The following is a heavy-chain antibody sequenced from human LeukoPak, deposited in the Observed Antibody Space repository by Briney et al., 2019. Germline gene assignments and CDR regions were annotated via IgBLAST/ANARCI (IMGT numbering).Heavy chain of an antibody. D-gene: IGHD7-27*01. CDR2: ISAYNGIT. CDR1: GYTFTSYG. J-gene: IGHJ4*02. Sequence: ASVKVSCKASGYTFTSYGVTWVRQAPGQGLEWMGWISAYNGITYYAQTLQGRVTMTTDTTTSTAYMELSGLRSDDTAVYYCARGPHWDPHFDYWGQGTLVTVSS. CDR3: ARGPHWDPHFDY. V-gene: IGHV1-18*01.